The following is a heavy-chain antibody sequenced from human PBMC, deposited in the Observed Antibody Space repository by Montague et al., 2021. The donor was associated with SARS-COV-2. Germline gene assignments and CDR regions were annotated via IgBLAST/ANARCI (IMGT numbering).Heavy chain of an antibody. J-gene: IGHJ4*02. CDR3: ARVFPRWLQFDPYFDY. V-gene: IGHV4-59*01. Sequence: SETLSLTCTVSGGSISSYYWSWIRQPPGGGLEWIAYIYYSGSTXXXPSXXXRVTISVDTSKNQFSLKLSSVPAADTAVYYCARVFPRWLQFDPYFDYWGQGTLVTVSS. D-gene: IGHD5-24*01. CDR1: GGSISSYY. CDR2: IYYSGST.